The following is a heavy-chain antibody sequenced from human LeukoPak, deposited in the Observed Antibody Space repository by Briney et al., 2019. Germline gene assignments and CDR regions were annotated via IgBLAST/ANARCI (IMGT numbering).Heavy chain of an antibody. J-gene: IGHJ6*02. CDR1: GFTFSSYG. V-gene: IGHV3-30*18. Sequence: GGSLRLSCAASGFTFSSYGMHWVRQAPGKGLEWVAVISYDGSNKYYADSVKGRFTISRDNSKNTLYLQMNSLRAEDTAVYYCAKDSSGYYLDGMDVWGQGTTVTVFS. CDR3: AKDSSGYYLDGMDV. D-gene: IGHD3-22*01. CDR2: ISYDGSNK.